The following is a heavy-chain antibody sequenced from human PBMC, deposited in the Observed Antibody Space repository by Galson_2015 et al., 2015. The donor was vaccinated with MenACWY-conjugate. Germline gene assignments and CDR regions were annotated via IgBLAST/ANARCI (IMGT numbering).Heavy chain of an antibody. CDR3: VRGSLSIVTTDHHYYMDV. CDR1: RGTLRRFA. CDR2: VIPVFETT. D-gene: IGHD2-21*01. J-gene: IGHJ6*03. V-gene: IGHV1-69*13. Sequence: SVKVSCKAPRGTLRRFAISWVRQAPGQGLEWMGRVIPVFETTTYAPKFQGRVSITADESTSMAYMEMRSLRADDTAMYYCVRGSLSIVTTDHHYYMDVWGTGTTVTVSS.